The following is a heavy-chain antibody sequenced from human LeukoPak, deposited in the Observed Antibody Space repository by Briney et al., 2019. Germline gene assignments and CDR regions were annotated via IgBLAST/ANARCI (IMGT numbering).Heavy chain of an antibody. V-gene: IGHV3-43*02. CDR1: GFSFDNYA. CDR3: AKDGEYAPGSYYYYFDH. Sequence: QAGGSLRLSCAASGFSFDNYAMHWVRQAPGKGLEWVSLISGDGGTTYYADSVKGRFTISRDNSKKSLYLQMSSLRTEDTALYYCAKDGEYAPGSYYYYFDHWGQGTLVTVSS. J-gene: IGHJ4*02. D-gene: IGHD3-10*01. CDR2: ISGDGGTT.